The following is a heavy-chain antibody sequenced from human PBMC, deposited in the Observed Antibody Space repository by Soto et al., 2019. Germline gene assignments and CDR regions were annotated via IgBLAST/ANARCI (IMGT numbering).Heavy chain of an antibody. D-gene: IGHD6-13*01. V-gene: IGHV1-18*01. CDR3: ARDPGYSTTWHQAFDI. J-gene: IGHJ3*02. CDR2: ISTYNGNT. CDR1: GYTFTSYG. Sequence: QVQLVQSGAEVKKPGASVKVSCRASGYTFTSYGISWVRQAPEHGPEWMGRISTYNGNTNYVQKLQGRVTMTTDTSSNTAYLELRSLRYDDTAVYYCARDPGYSTTWHQAFDIWGQGTMVTVSS.